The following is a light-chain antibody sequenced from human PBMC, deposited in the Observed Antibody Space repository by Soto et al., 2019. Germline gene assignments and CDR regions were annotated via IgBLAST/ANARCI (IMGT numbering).Light chain of an antibody. V-gene: IGKV3-20*01. CDR3: QQYGNSPRT. CDR1: QTFSSSY. Sequence: ETVLTQSPGTLSLSPGERATLSCRASQTFSSSYLAWYQQKPGQAPRLLIYAASSRATGIPDRFSGSGSGTDFTLTISRLEPEDFAVYYCQQYGNSPRTFGGGTKVEIK. CDR2: AAS. J-gene: IGKJ4*01.